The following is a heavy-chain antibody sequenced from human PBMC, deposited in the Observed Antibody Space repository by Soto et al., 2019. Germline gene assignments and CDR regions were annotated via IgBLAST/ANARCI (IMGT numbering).Heavy chain of an antibody. Sequence: SETLSLTCAVYGGSFSGYYWSLIRQPPGKGLEWIGEINHSGSTNYNPSLKSRVTISVDTSKNQFSLKLSSVTAADTAVYYCARGPFCGGDCYPPGVYHYGMDVWGQGTTVTVSS. V-gene: IGHV4-34*01. D-gene: IGHD2-21*02. CDR1: GGSFSGYY. CDR2: INHSGST. CDR3: ARGPFCGGDCYPPGVYHYGMDV. J-gene: IGHJ6*02.